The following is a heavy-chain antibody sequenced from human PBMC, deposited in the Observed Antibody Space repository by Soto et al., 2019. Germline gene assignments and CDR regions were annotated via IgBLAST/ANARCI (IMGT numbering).Heavy chain of an antibody. Sequence: PSETLSLTFTVPGGSISSFYWSWIRQTAGKGLEWFGPIYSGGRNNYTPSLESRVTMSVDTSKNQFSLRLSSVTAAETAMYYCARGSSRWDYWGQGTLVTVSS. CDR2: IYSGGRN. CDR3: ARGSSRWDY. CDR1: GGSISSFY. J-gene: IGHJ4*02. D-gene: IGHD6-13*01. V-gene: IGHV4-4*07.